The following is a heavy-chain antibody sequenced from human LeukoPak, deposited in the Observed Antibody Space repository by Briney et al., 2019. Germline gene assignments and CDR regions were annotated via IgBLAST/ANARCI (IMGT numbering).Heavy chain of an antibody. CDR2: IIPIFGTA. V-gene: IGHV1-69*05. D-gene: IGHD1-1*01. Sequence: SVKVSCKASGDTFSSYAISWVRQAPGQGLEWMGGIIPIFGTANYAQKFQGRVTITTDESTSTAYMELSSLRSEDTAVYYCARSPVLERTLYYFDYWGQGTLVTVSS. CDR3: ARSPVLERTLYYFDY. CDR1: GDTFSSYA. J-gene: IGHJ4*02.